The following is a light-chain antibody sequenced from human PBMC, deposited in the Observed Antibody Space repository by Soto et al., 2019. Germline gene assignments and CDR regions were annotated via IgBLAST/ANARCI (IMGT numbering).Light chain of an antibody. J-gene: IGKJ1*01. CDR2: GAS. CDR1: QSVSSSY. Sequence: EIVLTPFPGTLSLSPGERSTLSFRASQSVSSSYLAWYQQKPGQAPRLLIYGASSRATGIPDRFSGSGSGTDFTLTISRLEPEDFAVYYCQQYGSSPRTFGQGTKVEIK. V-gene: IGKV3-20*01. CDR3: QQYGSSPRT.